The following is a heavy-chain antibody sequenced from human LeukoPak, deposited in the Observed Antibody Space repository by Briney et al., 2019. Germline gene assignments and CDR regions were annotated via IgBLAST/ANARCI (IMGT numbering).Heavy chain of an antibody. CDR2: INPNSGGT. V-gene: IGHV1-2*02. Sequence: ASVKVSCKASGYTFTGYYMHWVRQAPGQGLEWMGWINPNSGGTNYAQKFQGRVTMTRDTSISTAYMELSRLRSDDTAVYYCAKALIAATGKLSDYWGQGTLVTVSS. CDR3: AKALIAATGKLSDY. J-gene: IGHJ4*02. CDR1: GYTFTGYY. D-gene: IGHD6-13*01.